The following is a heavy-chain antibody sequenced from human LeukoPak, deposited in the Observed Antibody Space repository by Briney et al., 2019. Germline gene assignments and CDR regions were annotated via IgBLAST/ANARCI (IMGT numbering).Heavy chain of an antibody. CDR3: ARGRYYDSSGSRGLFDWVDP. CDR1: GGSISSYY. J-gene: IGHJ5*02. D-gene: IGHD3-22*01. CDR2: IYTSGST. Sequence: SETLSLTCTVSGGSISSYYWSWIRQPAGKGLEWIGRIYTSGSTNYNPSLKSRVTMSVDTSKNQFSLKLSSVTAADTAVYYCARGRYYDSSGSRGLFDWVDPWGQGTLVTVSS. V-gene: IGHV4-4*07.